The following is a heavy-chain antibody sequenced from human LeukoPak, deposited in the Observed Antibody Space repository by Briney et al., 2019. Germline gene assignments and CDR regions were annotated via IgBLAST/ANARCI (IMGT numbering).Heavy chain of an antibody. CDR3: ARPTETTAGYYIDY. J-gene: IGHJ4*02. D-gene: IGHD1/OR15-1a*01. CDR1: GYSFIHSG. V-gene: IGHV1-18*01. Sequence: ASVKLSCKASGYSFIHSGLSWVRQAPGQGLEWMGWLNPYSGDTNFAQNLQGRVTMTRDKSTNTAHMELRSLRSDDTAVYYCARPTETTAGYYIDYWSEGTLVTVSS. CDR2: LNPYSGDT.